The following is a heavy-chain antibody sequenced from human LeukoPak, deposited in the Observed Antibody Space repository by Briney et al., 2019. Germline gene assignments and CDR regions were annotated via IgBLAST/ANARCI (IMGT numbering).Heavy chain of an antibody. CDR2: IKQDGSEK. J-gene: IGHJ4*02. CDR1: GFTFSSYW. Sequence: GGSLRLSCAASGFTFSSYWMSWVRQAPGKGLEWVANIKQDGSEKYYVDSVKGRFTISRDNAKNSLYLQMNSLRAQDTAVYYCARDRDFWSGYSSPSDYWGQGTLVTVSS. V-gene: IGHV3-7*01. CDR3: ARDRDFWSGYSSPSDY. D-gene: IGHD3-3*01.